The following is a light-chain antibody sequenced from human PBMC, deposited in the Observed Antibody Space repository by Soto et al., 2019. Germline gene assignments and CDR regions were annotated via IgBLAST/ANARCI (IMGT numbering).Light chain of an antibody. CDR3: QQRTNPYT. CDR1: QSVSSN. CDR2: GAS. Sequence: EIVMTQSPATLSVSPGERATLSCRASQSVSSNLAWYQQKPGQAPRLLIYGASTRATGIPARFSGSGSGTEFTLTISSLQSEDFAVYYCQQRTNPYTFGQGTKLEIK. J-gene: IGKJ2*01. V-gene: IGKV3-15*01.